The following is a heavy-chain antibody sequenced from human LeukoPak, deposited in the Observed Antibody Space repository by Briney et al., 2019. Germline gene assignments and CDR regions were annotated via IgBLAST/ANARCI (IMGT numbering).Heavy chain of an antibody. V-gene: IGHV1-46*01. CDR2: INPSGDST. J-gene: IGHJ4*02. CDR3: AKIAARDTGEGY. Sequence: ASVKISCKASGYTFTSNHIHWVRQAPGQGLEWMGVINPSGDSTSYAPNFQGRVTVTRDTSTSTVYMELSSLRSEDTAIYYCAKIAARDTGEGYWGQGTLVTVSS. D-gene: IGHD6-6*01. CDR1: GYTFTSNH.